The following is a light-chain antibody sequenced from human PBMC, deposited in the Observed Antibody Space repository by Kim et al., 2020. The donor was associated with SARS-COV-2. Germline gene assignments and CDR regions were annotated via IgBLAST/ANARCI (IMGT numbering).Light chain of an antibody. CDR2: ATS. V-gene: IGKV1-6*01. CDR1: QGISND. CDR3: LQDYYYPRT. J-gene: IGKJ4*02. Sequence: AIQMTQSPSSLSASVGDRVTITCRASQGISNDLGWYQQKPGRAPNLLIYATSTLQSGVPSRFSGSGSGTDFTLTISSLQPEDVATYCCLQDYYYPRTFGGGTKVDIK.